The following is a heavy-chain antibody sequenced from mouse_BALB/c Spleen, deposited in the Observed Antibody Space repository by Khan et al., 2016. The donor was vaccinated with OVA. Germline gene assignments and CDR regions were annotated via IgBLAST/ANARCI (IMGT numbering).Heavy chain of an antibody. CDR2: IWGGGNT. D-gene: IGHD1-1*02. CDR3: AKGLWSYYFALDY. J-gene: IGHJ4*01. Sequence: QVQLKQSGPGLVAPSQSLSITCTVSGFSLSDYGVSWIRQPPGKGLEWLGVIWGGGNTYYNSALKSGLSISKDNSKSQVFLKMNSLQTDDTAIYYCAKGLWSYYFALDYWGQGTSVTVSS. CDR1: GFSLSDYG. V-gene: IGHV2-6-5*01.